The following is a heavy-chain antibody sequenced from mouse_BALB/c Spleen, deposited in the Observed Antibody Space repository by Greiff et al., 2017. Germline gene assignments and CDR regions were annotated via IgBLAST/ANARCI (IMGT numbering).Heavy chain of an antibody. CDR1: GFSLTSYG. D-gene: IGHD2-1*01. V-gene: IGHV2-2*02. Sequence: VQLVESGPGLVQPSQSLSITCTVSGFSLTSYGVHWVRQSPGKGLEWLGVIWSGGSTDYNAAFISRLSISKDNSKSQVFFKMNSLQANDTAIYYCARNLGGNYVYAMDYWGQGTSVTVSS. CDR3: ARNLGGNYVYAMDY. J-gene: IGHJ4*01. CDR2: IWSGGST.